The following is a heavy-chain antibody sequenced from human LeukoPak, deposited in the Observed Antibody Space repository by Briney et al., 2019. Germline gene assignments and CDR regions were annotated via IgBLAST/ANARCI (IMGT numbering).Heavy chain of an antibody. Sequence: SETLSLTCTVSAGSISSTSYYWGWIRQPPGKGLEWIGSIYYSGSTYYNPSLKSRVTISEDTSKNQFSLKLSSVTAADTAVYYCGATSLKQWLQKANWGQGTLVTVSS. CDR3: GATSLKQWLQKAN. CDR1: AGSISSTSYY. D-gene: IGHD6-19*01. CDR2: IYYSGST. V-gene: IGHV4-39*01. J-gene: IGHJ4*02.